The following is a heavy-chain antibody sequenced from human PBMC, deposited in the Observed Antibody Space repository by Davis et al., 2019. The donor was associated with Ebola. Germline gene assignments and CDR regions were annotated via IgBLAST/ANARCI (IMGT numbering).Heavy chain of an antibody. Sequence: SLKISCAASGFTFSSYGMHWVRQAPGKGLEWVAVIWYDGSNKYYADSVKGRFTISRDNSKNTLYLQLNSLRAEDTAVYYCAKAGGYTWYFDYWGQGTLVTVSS. V-gene: IGHV3-33*06. J-gene: IGHJ4*02. CDR3: AKAGGYTWYFDY. CDR2: IWYDGSNK. CDR1: GFTFSSYG. D-gene: IGHD5-12*01.